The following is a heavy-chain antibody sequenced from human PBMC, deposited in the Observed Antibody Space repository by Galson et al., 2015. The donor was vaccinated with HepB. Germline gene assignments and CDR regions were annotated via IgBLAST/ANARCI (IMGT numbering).Heavy chain of an antibody. J-gene: IGHJ4*02. CDR1: GFTFSSYG. CDR2: ISYDGSNK. D-gene: IGHD3-3*01. V-gene: IGHV3-30*18. CDR3: AKGPIFGVVLIVDY. Sequence: SLRLSCAASGFTFSSYGMHWVRQAPGKGLEWVAVISYDGSNKYYADSVKGRFTISRDSSKNTLYLQMNSLRAEDTAVYYCAKGPIFGVVLIVDYWGQGTLVTVSS.